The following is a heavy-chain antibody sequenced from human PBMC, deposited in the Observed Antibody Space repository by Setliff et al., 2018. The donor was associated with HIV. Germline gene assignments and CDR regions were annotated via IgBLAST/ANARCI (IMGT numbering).Heavy chain of an antibody. CDR3: ARFCRGGSCPDY. Sequence: SGTLSLTCSVSGGSITSHDWNWIRQPTGKGLEWIGVISYTGSRHYTPSLKSRVTMSLDTSKNQISLTLSSVTAVHTAVYYCARFCRGGSCPDYWGQGTLVTVSS. D-gene: IGHD2-15*01. CDR2: ISYTGSR. V-gene: IGHV4-59*11. J-gene: IGHJ4*02. CDR1: GGSITSHD.